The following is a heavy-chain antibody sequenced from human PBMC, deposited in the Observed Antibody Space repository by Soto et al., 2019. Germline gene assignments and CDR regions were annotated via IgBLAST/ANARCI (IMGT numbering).Heavy chain of an antibody. CDR2: IYHSGST. V-gene: IGHV4-4*02. Sequence: SETLSLTCAVSSGSISSSNWWSWVRQPPGKGLEWIGEIYHSGSTNYNPSLKSRVTISVDKSKNQFSLKLSSVTAADTAVYYCARTYYDFWSGYYDGPDYYYYYMDVWGKGTTVTVSS. CDR3: ARTYYDFWSGYYDGPDYYYYYMDV. J-gene: IGHJ6*03. CDR1: SGSISSSNW. D-gene: IGHD3-3*01.